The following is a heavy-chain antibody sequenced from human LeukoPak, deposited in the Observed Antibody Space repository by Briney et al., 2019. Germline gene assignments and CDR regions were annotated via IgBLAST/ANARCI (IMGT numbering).Heavy chain of an antibody. CDR2: FDPEDGET. D-gene: IGHD7-27*01. CDR3: ARANWGSDY. J-gene: IGHJ4*02. CDR1: GYTLTELS. V-gene: IGHV1-24*01. Sequence: ASVKVSCKVSGYTLTELSMHWVRQAPGKGLEWMGGFDPEDGETIYAQKFQGRVTMTEDTSTDIAYMELSTLTSDDTAIYYCARANWGSDYWGQGTLVTVSS.